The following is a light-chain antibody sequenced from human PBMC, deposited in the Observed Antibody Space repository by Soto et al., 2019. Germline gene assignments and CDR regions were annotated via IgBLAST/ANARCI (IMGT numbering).Light chain of an antibody. CDR1: QSLSSS. V-gene: IGKV1-12*01. Sequence: DIQTTQPPSSVSASVGDIVTITCRASQSLSSSLAWYQQKPAKAPKLLIYAASSLQSGVPSRFSGSGSGTDFTLTISSLQPEDFATYYCQQANSFPLTFGGGTKVDIK. CDR2: AAS. J-gene: IGKJ4*01. CDR3: QQANSFPLT.